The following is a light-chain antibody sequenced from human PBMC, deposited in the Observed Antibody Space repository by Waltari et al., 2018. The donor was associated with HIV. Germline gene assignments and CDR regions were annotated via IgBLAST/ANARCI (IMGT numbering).Light chain of an antibody. CDR1: AWREQA. CDR2: KDT. CDR3: QSADTSLSYYV. J-gene: IGLJ1*01. Sequence: SYELTQPPSVSVLPGQPARITCSGDAWREQAVSWYQQQPGQAPVLVMYKDTERPSGIPERFFGSTSGTSVTLIISGVQAEDEADYYCQSADTSLSYYVFGTGTKVSVL. V-gene: IGLV3-25*03.